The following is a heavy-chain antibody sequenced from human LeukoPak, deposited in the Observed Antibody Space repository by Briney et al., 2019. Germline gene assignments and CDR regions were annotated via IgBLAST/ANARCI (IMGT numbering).Heavy chain of an antibody. J-gene: IGHJ4*02. V-gene: IGHV3-30*02. Sequence: GGSLRLSCAASGFTFSSYGMHWVRQAPGKGLEWVAFIRYDGSNKYYADSVKGRFTISRDNSKNTLYLQMNSLRAEDTAVYYCAKTSRGDFWSGAPDYWGQGTLVTVSS. CDR3: AKTSRGDFWSGAPDY. D-gene: IGHD3-3*01. CDR2: IRYDGSNK. CDR1: GFTFSSYG.